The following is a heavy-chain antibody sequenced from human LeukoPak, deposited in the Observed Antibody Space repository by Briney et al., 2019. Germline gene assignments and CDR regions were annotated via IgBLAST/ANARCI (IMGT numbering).Heavy chain of an antibody. D-gene: IGHD1-26*01. CDR1: GGSLSYYY. CDR2: FYYSGST. CDR3: AFRGGSYLH. V-gene: IGHV4-59*03. J-gene: IGHJ4*02. Sequence: SETLSLTCAVYGGSLSYYYWSWIRQPPGKGLEWIGYFYYSGSTNYSPSLKSRVTISVDTSENQFSLKLSSVTAADTAVYYCAFRGGSYLHWGQGTLVTVSS.